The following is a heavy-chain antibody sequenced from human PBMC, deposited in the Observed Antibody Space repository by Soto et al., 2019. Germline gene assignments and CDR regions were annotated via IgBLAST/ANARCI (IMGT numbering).Heavy chain of an antibody. CDR1: GGSISSYY. Sequence: QVQLQESRPGLVKPSETLSLTCTVSGGSISSYYWSWIRQPPGKGLEWIGYFYYSGSTNYNPSLKSRVTISVDTSKNQFSLKLSSVTAADTAVYYCARGGWKLFDYWGQGTLVTVSS. J-gene: IGHJ4*02. CDR2: FYYSGST. D-gene: IGHD6-19*01. V-gene: IGHV4-59*01. CDR3: ARGGWKLFDY.